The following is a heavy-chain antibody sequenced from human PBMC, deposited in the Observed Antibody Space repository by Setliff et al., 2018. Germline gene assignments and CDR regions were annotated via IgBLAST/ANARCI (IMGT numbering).Heavy chain of an antibody. V-gene: IGHV1-46*01. CDR2: INPSSGRT. CDR1: GYTFTDYY. J-gene: IGHJ4*02. Sequence: GASVKVSCKASGYTFTDYYMHWVRQAPGLGLEWMGTINPSSGRTSYAQKFQGRVTMTRDTSTSTAYMELSSLRSEDTAVYYCASHDGSYVTESDLPTDYWGQGTLVTVSS. CDR3: ASHDGSYVTESDLPTDY. D-gene: IGHD1-26*01.